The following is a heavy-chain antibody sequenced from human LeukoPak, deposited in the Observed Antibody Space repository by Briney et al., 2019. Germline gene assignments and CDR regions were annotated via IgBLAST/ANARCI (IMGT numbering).Heavy chain of an antibody. Sequence: ASVKVSCKASGYTFTDYDINWVRQATGQGLEWMGWMNPNSGNTGYAQKFQGRVTMTRNTSISTAYMELSSLRSEDTAVYYCARDGDGTYYYYYMDVWGKGTTVTISS. V-gene: IGHV1-8*02. J-gene: IGHJ6*03. CDR1: GYTFTDYD. D-gene: IGHD5-24*01. CDR2: MNPNSGNT. CDR3: ARDGDGTYYYYYMDV.